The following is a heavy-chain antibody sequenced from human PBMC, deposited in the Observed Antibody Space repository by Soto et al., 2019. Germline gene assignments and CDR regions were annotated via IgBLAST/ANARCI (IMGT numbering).Heavy chain of an antibody. CDR1: GYTFTSYY. J-gene: IGHJ4*02. Sequence: ASVKVSCKASGYTFTSYYMHWVRQAPGQGLEWMGIINPSGGSTSYAQKFQGRVTVTRDTSTSTVYMELSSLRSEDTAVNYCASSFGSGSYPFFAFAYWGQGTLVTVSS. V-gene: IGHV1-46*03. CDR3: ASSFGSGSYPFFAFAY. CDR2: INPSGGST. D-gene: IGHD3-10*01.